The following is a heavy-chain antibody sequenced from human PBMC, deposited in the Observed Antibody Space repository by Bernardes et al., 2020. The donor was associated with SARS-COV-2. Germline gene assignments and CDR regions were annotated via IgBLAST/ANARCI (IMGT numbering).Heavy chain of an antibody. D-gene: IGHD3-3*01. CDR3: ARSPTGVGRVTIIGVRVGPDSYFYRDV. CDR1: GYMFHMYD. V-gene: IGHV1-18*04. Sequence: ASVKVSCLASGYMFHMYDIRWVRQAPGQGLAWVGWTSAYNGKTHLAQNLQGRVTMTTDTSTSTAYMELRGLRSDDTAIYYCARSPTGVGRVTIIGVRVGPDSYFYRDVWSQWTTGSVS. CDR2: TSAYNGKT. J-gene: IGHJ6*02.